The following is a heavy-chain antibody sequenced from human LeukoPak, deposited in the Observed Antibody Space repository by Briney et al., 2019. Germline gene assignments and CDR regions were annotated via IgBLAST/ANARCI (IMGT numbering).Heavy chain of an antibody. CDR3: ARGAWTAYYFDY. V-gene: IGHV3-74*01. D-gene: IGHD3/OR15-3a*01. Sequence: GGSLRLSCVVSGFSFSSHWMHWVRQAPGKGLVWVSRINGDESRTFFADSVRGRFTISRDNAKNTVYLEMNSLTDEDTAVYFCARGAWTAYYFDYWGQGTVVTVSS. CDR1: GFSFSSHW. CDR2: INGDESRT. J-gene: IGHJ4*02.